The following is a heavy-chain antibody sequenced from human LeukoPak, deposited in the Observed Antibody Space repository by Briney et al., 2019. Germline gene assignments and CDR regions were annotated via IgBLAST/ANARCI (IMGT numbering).Heavy chain of an antibody. J-gene: IGHJ4*02. CDR1: GASISDFY. Sequence: SETLSLTCTVSGASISDFYWSWIRQSAGKGLEWIGRIYTRGSTNYNPSFNSRVTMSLDRSKRQFSLKLSSVTAAYTDVYYCARSSYDYVWGNYRGDFDYWGQGTLVTVSS. D-gene: IGHD3-16*02. CDR3: ARSSYDYVWGNYRGDFDY. CDR2: IYTRGST. V-gene: IGHV4-4*07.